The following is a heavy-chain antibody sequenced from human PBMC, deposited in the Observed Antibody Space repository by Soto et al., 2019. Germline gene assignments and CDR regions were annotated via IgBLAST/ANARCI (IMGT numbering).Heavy chain of an antibody. CDR3: ASCASVTGTVSFYYYGLAV. CDR2: IHAGNGNT. V-gene: IGHV1-3*01. Sequence: QVQLVQSGAEVKKPGASVKVSCKASGYSFSSHAIHWVRQAPGQRLEWLGWIHAGNGNTKYSQKFQGRVTITRDTSARTAYVELSSLISEDTAVYYSASCASVTGTVSFYYYGLAVWGQGTRVAVSS. J-gene: IGHJ6*02. D-gene: IGHD2-8*02. CDR1: GYSFSSHA.